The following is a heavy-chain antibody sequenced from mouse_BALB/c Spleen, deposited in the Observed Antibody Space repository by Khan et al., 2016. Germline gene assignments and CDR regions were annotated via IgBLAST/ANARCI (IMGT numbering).Heavy chain of an antibody. CDR3: TRGLYYCGTSYGRYYAMDY. CDR2: IKPSNGGT. CDR1: GYTFSSYF. Sequence: QVQLKQSGAELVSPGASVKLSCKTSGYTFSSYFIYWVKQRPGQGLEWIGEIKPSNGGTNFNENFKSKATLTVDKSSSTSYIQLTSLTSEDSAVYYCTRGLYYCGTSYGRYYAMDYWGQGTSVTVSS. D-gene: IGHD1-1*01. J-gene: IGHJ4*01. V-gene: IGHV1S81*02.